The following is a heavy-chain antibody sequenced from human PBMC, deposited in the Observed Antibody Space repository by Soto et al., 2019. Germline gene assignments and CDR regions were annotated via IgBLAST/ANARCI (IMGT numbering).Heavy chain of an antibody. CDR2: ISKDGSVK. J-gene: IGHJ4*02. V-gene: IGHV3-30-3*01. Sequence: QVQLVESGGRVVQSGGSLRLSCAASGFMFSRYAIHWVRQAPGKGLEWVAVISKDGSVKYYIDSVRGRFTISRDKSKNTVYLEMNNMRDDDTAVFYWVRSRSGAVPDSFGYWGQGPLVTVSS. CDR1: GFMFSRYA. CDR3: VRSRSGAVPDSFGY. D-gene: IGHD3-3*01.